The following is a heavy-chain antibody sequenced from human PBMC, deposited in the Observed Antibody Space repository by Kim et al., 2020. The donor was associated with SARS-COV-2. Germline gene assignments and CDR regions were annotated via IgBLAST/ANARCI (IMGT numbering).Heavy chain of an antibody. CDR3: ARRRPYGSGADY. CDR1: GGSISSSSYY. D-gene: IGHD3-10*01. Sequence: SETLSLTCTVSGGSISSSSYYWGWIRQPPGKGLEWIGSIYYSGSTYYNPSLKSRVTISVDTSKNQFSLKLSSVTAADTAVYYCARRRPYGSGADYWGQGTLVTVSS. J-gene: IGHJ4*02. CDR2: IYYSGST. V-gene: IGHV4-39*01.